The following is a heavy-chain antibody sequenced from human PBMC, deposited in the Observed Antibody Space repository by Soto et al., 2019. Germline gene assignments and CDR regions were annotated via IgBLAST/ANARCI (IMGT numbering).Heavy chain of an antibody. CDR3: ARDATPGTYYYYGMDV. D-gene: IGHD1-1*01. CDR1: GGTFSSYA. Sequence: QVQLVQSGAEVKKPGSSVMVSCKASGGTFSSYAISWVRQASGQGLEWMGGIIPIFGTANYAQKFQGRVTISADESTSTAYMELSSLRSADTAVYYCARDATPGTYYYYGMDVWGQGTTVTVSS. J-gene: IGHJ6*02. CDR2: IIPIFGTA. V-gene: IGHV1-69*01.